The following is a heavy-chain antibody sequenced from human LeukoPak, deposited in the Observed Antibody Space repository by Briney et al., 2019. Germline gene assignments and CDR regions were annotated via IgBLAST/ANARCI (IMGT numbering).Heavy chain of an antibody. CDR1: GGTFSSYA. D-gene: IGHD2-2*02. CDR2: IIPIFGTA. CDR3: ARGCSSTSCYSNKGFDP. Sequence: SVKVSCKASGGTFSSYAISWVRQAPGQGLEWMGGIIPIFGTANYAQKFQGRVTITADESTSTAYMELSSLRSEDTAVYYCARGCSSTSCYSNKGFDPWGQGTLVTVSS. J-gene: IGHJ5*02. V-gene: IGHV1-69*13.